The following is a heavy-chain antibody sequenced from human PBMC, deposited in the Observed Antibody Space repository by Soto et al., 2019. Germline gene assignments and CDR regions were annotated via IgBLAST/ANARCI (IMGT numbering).Heavy chain of an antibody. CDR1: GYTFTTYY. CDR3: ARGHTAADH. CDR2: INPIGGSP. Sequence: QVHLVQSGAEVKRPGASVKISCRTSGYTFTTYYIHWVRQAPGQGLEWMGIINPIGGSPTYPQKFQGRVTMTRDTPTSTVYLDLGSLSSEDTAVYYCARGHTAADHWGQGTLVTASS. D-gene: IGHD2-2*01. V-gene: IGHV1-46*01. J-gene: IGHJ4*02.